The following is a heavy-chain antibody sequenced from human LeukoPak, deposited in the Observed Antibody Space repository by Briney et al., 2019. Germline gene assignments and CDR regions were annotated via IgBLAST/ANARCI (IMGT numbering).Heavy chain of an antibody. CDR2: IYYSGTT. V-gene: IGHV4-59*08. J-gene: IGHJ3*02. CDR1: GGSFSGYY. Sequence: SETLSRTCAVYGGSFSGYYWSWIRQPPGKGLEWIGYIYYSGTTSYNPSLKSRVTISVDTSKNQFSLKLISVTAADTAVYYCARTMYNWNQDDAFDIWGQGTMVTVSS. CDR3: ARTMYNWNQDDAFDI. D-gene: IGHD1-20*01.